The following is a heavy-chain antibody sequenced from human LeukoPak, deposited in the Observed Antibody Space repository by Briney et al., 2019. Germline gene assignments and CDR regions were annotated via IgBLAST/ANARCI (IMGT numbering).Heavy chain of an antibody. CDR3: ARDAVGTVDY. CDR2: ISSSSSYI. D-gene: IGHD4-17*01. J-gene: IGHJ4*02. V-gene: IGHV3-21*01. CDR1: GFTFSSYS. Sequence: GGSLRLSCAASGFTFSSYSMNWVRQAPGKGLEWASSISSSSSYIYYADSVKGRFTISRDNAKNSLYLQMNSLRAEDTAVYYCARDAVGTVDYWGQGTLVTVSS.